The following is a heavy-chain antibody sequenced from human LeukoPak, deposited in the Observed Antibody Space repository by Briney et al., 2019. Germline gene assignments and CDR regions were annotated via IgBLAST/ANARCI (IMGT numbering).Heavy chain of an antibody. J-gene: IGHJ4*02. CDR2: ISSSRSTI. V-gene: IGHV3-48*03. D-gene: IGHD5-18*01. CDR1: GFTFSSYQ. CDR3: TRITTAMDVDY. Sequence: GGSLRLSCAASGFTFSSYQMNWVRQAPGKALQWVSYISSSRSTIYYADSVKGRFTISRDNAKNSLYLQMSSLRAEDTAVYYCTRITTAMDVDYWGQGTLVTVSS.